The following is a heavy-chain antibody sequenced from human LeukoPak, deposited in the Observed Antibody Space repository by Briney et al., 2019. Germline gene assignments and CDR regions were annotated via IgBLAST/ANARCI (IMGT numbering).Heavy chain of an antibody. D-gene: IGHD2-2*01. CDR2: MNPNSGNT. CDR3: ARGQFYCSSTSCYGANWFDP. J-gene: IGHJ5*02. Sequence: GASVKVSCKASGYTFTSYDINWVRQATGQGLEWMGWMNPNSGNTGYAQKFQGRVTITRNNSISTAYMELSSLRSEDTAVYYCARGQFYCSSTSCYGANWFDPWGQGTLVTVSS. CDR1: GYTFTSYD. V-gene: IGHV1-8*03.